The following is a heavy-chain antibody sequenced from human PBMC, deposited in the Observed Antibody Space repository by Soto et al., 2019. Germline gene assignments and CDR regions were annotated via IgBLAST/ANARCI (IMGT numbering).Heavy chain of an antibody. CDR2: ITSNSGSI. J-gene: IGHJ4*02. CDR3: AKDLGGGYNTGLDC. D-gene: IGHD5-12*01. V-gene: IGHV3-9*01. CDR1: GFTFDNYA. Sequence: EVQLVESAGGLVQPGRSLRLSCAASGFTFDNYAMHWLRQAPGKGLEWVSTITSNSGSIGYADSVKGRFTISRDNAKNSLYLQMNSLRAEDTALYYCAKDLGGGYNTGLDCWGQGSLVTVSS.